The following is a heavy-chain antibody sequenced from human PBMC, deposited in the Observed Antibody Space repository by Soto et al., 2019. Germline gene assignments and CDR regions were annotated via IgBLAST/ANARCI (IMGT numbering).Heavy chain of an antibody. CDR1: GFSLNTSGGG. CDR3: AHGAPGTVFGLVTTAAIYFDF. V-gene: IGHV2-5*02. Sequence: QITLNESGPTQVNPRQPLTLPCTFSGFSLNTSGGGVGWIRQSPGKSPEGRALIYWDDDKRDSPSLKSRHTINKGQWEPQVVLTIADLGPADPATYYCAHGAPGTVFGLVTTAAIYFDFWCQGSTVGVSS. CDR2: IYWDDDK. D-gene: IGHD3-3*01. J-gene: IGHJ4*02.